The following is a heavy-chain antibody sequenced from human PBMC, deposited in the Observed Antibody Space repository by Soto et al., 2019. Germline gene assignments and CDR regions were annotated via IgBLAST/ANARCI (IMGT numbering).Heavy chain of an antibody. D-gene: IGHD3-22*01. Sequence: QVQLQESGPGLVKPSQTLSLTCTVSGGSISSGGYYWSWIRQHPGKGLEWIGYIYYSGSTYYNPALKRRVTISVDTSKNQFSLKLSSVTAADTAVYYCARGVTMIARYGMDVWGQGTTVTVSS. CDR2: IYYSGST. CDR1: GGSISSGGYY. J-gene: IGHJ6*02. CDR3: ARGVTMIARYGMDV. V-gene: IGHV4-31*03.